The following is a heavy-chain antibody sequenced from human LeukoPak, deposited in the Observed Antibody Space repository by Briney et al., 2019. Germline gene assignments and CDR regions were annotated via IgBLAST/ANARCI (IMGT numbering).Heavy chain of an antibody. Sequence: PSETLSLTCTVSGGSISSYYWSWIRQPPGKGLEWIGYIYYSGSTNYNPSLKSRVTISVDTSKNQFSLKLSSVTAADTAVYYCVRSFRYNWFDPWGQGTLVTVSS. CDR2: IYYSGST. D-gene: IGHD3-10*01. J-gene: IGHJ5*02. V-gene: IGHV4-59*12. CDR1: GGSISSYY. CDR3: VRSFRYNWFDP.